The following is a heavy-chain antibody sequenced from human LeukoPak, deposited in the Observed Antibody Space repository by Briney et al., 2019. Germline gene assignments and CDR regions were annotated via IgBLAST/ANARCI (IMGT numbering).Heavy chain of an antibody. CDR1: GGTFSSYG. J-gene: IGHJ6*03. CDR3: ARESAPGTDYYYYYMDV. CDR2: IIPIFGTT. V-gene: IGHV1-69*05. D-gene: IGHD6-13*01. Sequence: ASVKVSCKASGGTFSSYGITWVRQAPGQGLEWMGGIIPIFGTTNYAQKFQGRVTMTRDMSTSTVYMELSSLRSEDTAVYYCARESAPGTDYYYYYMDVWGKGTTVTVSS.